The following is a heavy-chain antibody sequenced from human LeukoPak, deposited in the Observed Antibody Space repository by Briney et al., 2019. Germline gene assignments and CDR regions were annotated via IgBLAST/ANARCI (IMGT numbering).Heavy chain of an antibody. D-gene: IGHD6-13*01. CDR3: ARGPQQAGPFDY. CDR1: GYTFTSYG. CDR2: ISAYNGNT. V-gene: IGHV1-18*01. Sequence: ASVKVSCKASGYTFTSYGLSWVRQAPGQGLEWMGWISAYNGNTDYAQKLQGRVTMTTDTSTSTAYMELRSLRSEDTAVYYCARGPQQAGPFDYWGQGTLVTVSS. J-gene: IGHJ4*02.